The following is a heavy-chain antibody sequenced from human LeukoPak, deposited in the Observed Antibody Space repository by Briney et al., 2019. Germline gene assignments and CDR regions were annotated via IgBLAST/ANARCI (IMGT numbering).Heavy chain of an antibody. Sequence: ASVKVSCKASGYTFISYGIIWVRQAPGQGLEWMGWISAHYGNTNYAQKFQGRLTMTTDTSTTTAYMGLRSLRSGDTAVYYCATDGCGGDCYSANSQHWGQGTLVTVSS. D-gene: IGHD2-21*02. CDR2: ISAHYGNT. CDR3: ATDGCGGDCYSANSQH. J-gene: IGHJ1*01. CDR1: GYTFISYG. V-gene: IGHV1-18*01.